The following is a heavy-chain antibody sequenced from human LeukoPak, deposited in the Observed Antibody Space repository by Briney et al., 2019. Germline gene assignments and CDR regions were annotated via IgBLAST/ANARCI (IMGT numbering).Heavy chain of an antibody. V-gene: IGHV2-5*01. CDR1: GFSLSTSGVG. Sequence: SGPTLVNPTQTLTLTCTFSGFSLSTSGVGVGWIRQPPGKALEWLALIYWNDDKRYKSSLKSRLTIAKDTSKNQVVLTMTNVELVDTATYYCARSRVADGYFDSWGQGTLVTVSS. CDR2: IYWNDDK. D-gene: IGHD6-13*01. J-gene: IGHJ4*02. CDR3: ARSRVADGYFDS.